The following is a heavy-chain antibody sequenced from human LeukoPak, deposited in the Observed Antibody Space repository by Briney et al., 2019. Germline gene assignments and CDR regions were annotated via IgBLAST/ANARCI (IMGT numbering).Heavy chain of an antibody. CDR1: GFTVSSNY. CDR3: ARGKRGSSSPIYYYYYYMDV. CDR2: IYSGGST. J-gene: IGHJ6*03. V-gene: IGHV3-53*01. Sequence: GGSLRLSCAASGFTVSSNYMSWVRQAPGKGLEWVSVIYSGGSTYYADSVKGRFTISRDNSKNTLYLQMNSLSAEDTAVYYCARGKRGSSSPIYYYYYYMDVWGKGTTVTVSS. D-gene: IGHD6-6*01.